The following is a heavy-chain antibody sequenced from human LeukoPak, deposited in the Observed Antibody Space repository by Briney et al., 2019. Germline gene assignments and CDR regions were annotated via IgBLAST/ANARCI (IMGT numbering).Heavy chain of an antibody. V-gene: IGHV4-39*01. CDR2: IHYSAST. J-gene: IGHJ3*02. CDR3: AITYYDFWSGYFGAFDI. D-gene: IGHD3-3*01. CDR1: GGSISSSSYY. Sequence: SETLSLTCTVSGGSISSSSYYWGWIRQPPGKGLEWIGSIHYSASTYYNPSLKSRVTISVDTSKNQFSLTLSSVTAADTAVYYCAITYYDFWSGYFGAFDIWGQGTLVTVSS.